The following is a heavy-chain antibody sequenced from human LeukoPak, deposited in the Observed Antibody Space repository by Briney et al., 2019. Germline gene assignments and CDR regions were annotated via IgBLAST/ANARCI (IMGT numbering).Heavy chain of an antibody. CDR3: ARSGDYGDYTAY. D-gene: IGHD4-17*01. V-gene: IGHV3-48*02. J-gene: IGHJ4*02. CDR2: ISTSSRNI. CDR1: GFTFSSYN. Sequence: GGSLRLSCAASGFTFSSYNMNWVRQAPGKGLEWVSYISTSSRNIQYADSVKGRFTISRDNAKNSVYLQMNSLRDEDTAVYYYARSGDYGDYTAYWGQGTLVTVSS.